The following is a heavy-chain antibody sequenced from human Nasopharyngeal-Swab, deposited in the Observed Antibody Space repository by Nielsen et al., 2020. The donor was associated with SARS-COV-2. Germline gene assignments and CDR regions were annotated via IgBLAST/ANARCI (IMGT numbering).Heavy chain of an antibody. CDR1: GGTFSGYA. D-gene: IGHD5-12*01. CDR3: AREGYSGYDYNGYYFDY. V-gene: IGHV1-69*13. J-gene: IGHJ4*02. Sequence: SVKVSCKASGGTFSGYAISWVRQAPGQGLEWMGGIIPIFGTANYAQKFQGRVTITADESTSTAYMELSSLRSEDTAVYYCAREGYSGYDYNGYYFDYWGQGTLVTVSS. CDR2: IIPIFGTA.